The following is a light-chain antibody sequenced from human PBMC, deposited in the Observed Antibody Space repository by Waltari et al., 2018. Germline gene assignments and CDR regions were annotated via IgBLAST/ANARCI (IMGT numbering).Light chain of an antibody. V-gene: IGKV3-20*01. CDR1: QSITRY. CDR3: QQYGSSPRT. Sequence: EIVLTQSPGTLSLSPGEGATLSCRASQSITRYLAWYQQKPGRPPRLLIYGASSRPTGIPDRFSGSGSGTDFALTITRLEPEDFAVYYCQQYGSSPRTFGQGTKLEI. CDR2: GAS. J-gene: IGKJ2*01.